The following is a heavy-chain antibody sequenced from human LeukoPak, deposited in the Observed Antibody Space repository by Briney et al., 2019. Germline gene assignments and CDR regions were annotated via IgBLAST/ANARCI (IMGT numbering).Heavy chain of an antibody. CDR1: GGSISSGGYS. Sequence: SSETLSLTCAVSGGSISSGGYSWSWIRQPPGKGLEWIGYIYHSGSTYYNPSLKSRVTISVDRSKNQFSLKLSSVTAADTAVYYCARASGRYYYYGMDVWGQGTTVTVSS. CDR3: ARASGRYYYYGMDV. V-gene: IGHV4-30-2*01. J-gene: IGHJ6*02. D-gene: IGHD1-26*01. CDR2: IYHSGST.